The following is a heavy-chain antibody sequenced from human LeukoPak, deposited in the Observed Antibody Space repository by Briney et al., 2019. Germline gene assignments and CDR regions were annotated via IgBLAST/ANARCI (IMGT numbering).Heavy chain of an antibody. V-gene: IGHV4-61*02. D-gene: IGHD2-15*01. CDR1: GGSISSGSYY. J-gene: IGHJ2*01. CDR2: IYTSGST. CDR3: AREELLSGPGYFDL. Sequence: PSETLSLTCTVSGGSISSGSYYWRWIRQPAGKGLEWIGRIYTSGSTNYNPSLKSRVTISVDTSKNQFSLKLSSVTAADTAVYYCAREELLSGPGYFDLWGRGTLVTVSS.